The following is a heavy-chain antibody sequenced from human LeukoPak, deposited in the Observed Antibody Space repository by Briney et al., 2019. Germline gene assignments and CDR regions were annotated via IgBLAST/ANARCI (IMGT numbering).Heavy chain of an antibody. D-gene: IGHD3-10*01. V-gene: IGHV4-39*07. CDR3: ARDYYGSGSYYKPLYY. J-gene: IGHJ4*02. CDR1: GGSISSSSYY. Sequence: SETLSLTCTVSGGSISSSSYYWGWIRQPPGKGLEWIGRIYTSGSTNYNPSLKSRVTISVDTSKTQFSLKLSSVTAADTAVYYCARDYYGSGSYYKPLYYWGQGTLVTVSS. CDR2: IYTSGST.